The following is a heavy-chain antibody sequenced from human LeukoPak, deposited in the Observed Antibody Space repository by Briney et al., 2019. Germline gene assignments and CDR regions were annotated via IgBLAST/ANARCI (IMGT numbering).Heavy chain of an antibody. J-gene: IGHJ4*02. V-gene: IGHV3-48*03. Sequence: PGGSLRLSCAASGFTFSSYEMNWVRRAPGKGLEWVSYISSSGSTIYYADSVKGRFTISRDNAKNSLYLQMYSLRAEDTAVYYCARDFGPETDSSGWSYFDYWGQGTLVTVSS. CDR3: ARDFGPETDSSGWSYFDY. D-gene: IGHD6-19*01. CDR1: GFTFSSYE. CDR2: ISSSGSTI.